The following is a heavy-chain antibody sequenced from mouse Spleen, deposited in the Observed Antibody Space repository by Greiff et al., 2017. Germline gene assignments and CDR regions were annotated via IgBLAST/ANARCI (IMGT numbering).Heavy chain of an antibody. Sequence: EVQLVESGPGLVKPSQSLSLTCSVTGYSITSGYYWNWIRQFPGNKLECMGYISYDGSTNYNPSLKNRISITRDTSKNQFFLKLNSVTTEDTATYYCATAVILGFAYWGQGTLVTVSA. V-gene: IGHV3-6*01. CDR1: GYSITSGYY. J-gene: IGHJ3*01. CDR3: ATAVILGFAY. D-gene: IGHD3-3*01. CDR2: ISYDGST.